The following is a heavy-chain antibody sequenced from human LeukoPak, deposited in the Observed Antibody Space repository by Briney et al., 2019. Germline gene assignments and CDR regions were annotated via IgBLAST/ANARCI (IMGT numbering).Heavy chain of an antibody. CDR1: GGSFSGYY. V-gene: IGHV4-34*01. CDR3: AREGAVLRTFDY. Sequence: SETLSLTCAVYGGSFSGYYWSWIRQPPGKGLEWIGEINHSGSTNYNPSLKRRVTISVDTSKNQFSLKLSSVTAADTAVYYCAREGAVLRTFDYWGQGTLVTVSS. D-gene: IGHD1-26*01. J-gene: IGHJ4*02. CDR2: INHSGST.